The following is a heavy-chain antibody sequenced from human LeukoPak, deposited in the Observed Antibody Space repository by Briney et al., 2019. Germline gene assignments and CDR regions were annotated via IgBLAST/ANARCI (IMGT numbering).Heavy chain of an antibody. CDR2: ISYDGSNK. CDR3: ARALIGYYFDY. D-gene: IGHD2-8*01. J-gene: IGHJ4*02. CDR1: GFTFSSYG. V-gene: IGHV3-30*03. Sequence: GGSLRLSCAASGFTFSSYGMHWVRQAPGKGLEWVAVISYDGSNKYYADSVKGRFTISRDNSKNTLYLQMNSLRAEDTAVYYCARALIGYYFDYWGQGTLVTVSS.